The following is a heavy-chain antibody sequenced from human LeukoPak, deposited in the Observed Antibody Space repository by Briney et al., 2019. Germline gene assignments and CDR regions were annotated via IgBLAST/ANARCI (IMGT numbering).Heavy chain of an antibody. CDR1: GGSISSYY. V-gene: IGHV4-59*12. CDR3: ARVQYDILTGFDY. J-gene: IGHJ4*02. Sequence: SETLSLTCTASGGSISSYYWSWIRQPPGKGLEWIGYIYYSGSTNYNPSLKSRVTISVDKSKNQFSLKLSSVTAADTAVYYCARVQYDILTGFDYWGQGTLVTVSS. CDR2: IYYSGST. D-gene: IGHD3-9*01.